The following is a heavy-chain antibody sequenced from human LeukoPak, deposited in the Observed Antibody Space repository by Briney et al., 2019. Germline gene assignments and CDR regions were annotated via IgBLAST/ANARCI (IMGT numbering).Heavy chain of an antibody. Sequence: GGSLRLSCAASGFTFSSYEMNWVRQAPGKGLEWVSYISSSGSTIYYADSVKGRFTISRDNAKDSLYLQMNSLRAEDTAVYYCARDRTVGAFDIWGQGTMVTVSS. D-gene: IGHD4-17*01. CDR3: ARDRTVGAFDI. CDR1: GFTFSSYE. V-gene: IGHV3-48*03. CDR2: ISSSGSTI. J-gene: IGHJ3*02.